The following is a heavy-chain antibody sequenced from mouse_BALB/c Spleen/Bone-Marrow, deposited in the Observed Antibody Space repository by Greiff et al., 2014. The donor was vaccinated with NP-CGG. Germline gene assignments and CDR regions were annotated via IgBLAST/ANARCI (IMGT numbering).Heavy chain of an antibody. Sequence: QVQLQQSGPDLVAPSQSLSITCTVSGFSLTLYGVHWVRQSPGKGLEWLVVIRSDGTTTYNSALKSRLSISKDNSKSQVFLKLNSLQTDDTAMYYCARHERGYPYAMDYWGQGTSVTVSS. CDR3: ARHERGYPYAMDY. V-gene: IGHV2-6-2*01. CDR2: IRSDGTT. J-gene: IGHJ4*01. D-gene: IGHD2-2*01. CDR1: GFSLTLYG.